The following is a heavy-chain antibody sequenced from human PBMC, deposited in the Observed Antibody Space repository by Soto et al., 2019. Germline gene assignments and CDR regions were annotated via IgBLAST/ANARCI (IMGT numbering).Heavy chain of an antibody. V-gene: IGHV3-23*05. CDR2: IDNSGGIT. CDR1: GGSISSYS. D-gene: IGHD5-18*01. Sequence: TSETLSLTCTVSGGSISSYSWNWVRQAPGKGLEWVSTIDNSGGITYYADSVKGRFTISRDNSKNTLYLQMNSLRAEDTAVYYCAKGGYNYGFLFDCWGQGTLVTVSS. CDR3: AKGGYNYGFLFDC. J-gene: IGHJ4*02.